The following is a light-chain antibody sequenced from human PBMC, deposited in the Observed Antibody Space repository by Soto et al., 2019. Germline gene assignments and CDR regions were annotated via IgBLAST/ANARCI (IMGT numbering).Light chain of an antibody. V-gene: IGLV2-11*01. Sequence: SVLTQPRSVSGSPGQSVTISCTGTSSVVGGYNYVSWYQQHPGKAPKLMIYDVSKRPSGVPDRFSGSKSGNTASLSISGLQAEDEADYYCCSYAGSPHYVFGTGTKVTVL. CDR3: CSYAGSPHYV. CDR2: DVS. J-gene: IGLJ1*01. CDR1: SSVVGGYNY.